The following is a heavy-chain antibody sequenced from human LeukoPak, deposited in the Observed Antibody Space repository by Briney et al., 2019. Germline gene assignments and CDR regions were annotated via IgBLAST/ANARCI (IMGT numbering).Heavy chain of an antibody. CDR1: GVSISSYY. CDR2: IYYSGST. J-gene: IGHJ4*02. V-gene: IGHV4-59*01. CDR3: ARVAPPSYNYDSSGYYYFDY. Sequence: PSETLSLTCTVSGVSISSYYWSWIRQPPGKGLEWIGYIYYSGSTNYNLSLKSRVTISVDTSKNQFSLKLSSVTAADTAVYYCARVAPPSYNYDSSGYYYFDYWGQGTLVTVSS. D-gene: IGHD3-22*01.